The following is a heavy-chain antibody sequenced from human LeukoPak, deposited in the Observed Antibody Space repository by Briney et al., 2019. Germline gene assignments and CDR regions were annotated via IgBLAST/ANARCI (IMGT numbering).Heavy chain of an antibody. CDR3: ATNRGGPDS. D-gene: IGHD3-10*01. CDR1: GFTFSSYW. Sequence: PGGSLRLSCAASGFTFSSYWMHWVRQAPGKGLVWVSRIHRDGSTTGYADSVKGRFTISRDNAQNTLYLQMNSLRAEDTAVYYCATNRGGPDSWGQGTLVTVSS. CDR2: IHRDGSTT. J-gene: IGHJ5*01. V-gene: IGHV3-74*01.